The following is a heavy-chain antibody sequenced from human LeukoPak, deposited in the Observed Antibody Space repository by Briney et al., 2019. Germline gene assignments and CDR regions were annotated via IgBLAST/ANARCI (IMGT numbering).Heavy chain of an antibody. Sequence: PSETLSLTCTVSGYSISSGYYWGWIRQPPGKGLERIGSLYHSGRTFYNPSLKSRVTISVDTSKNQFSLKLTSVTAADTAVYYCARARPYYYDSSGYYYSWFDPWGQGTLVTVSS. J-gene: IGHJ5*02. CDR1: GYSISSGYY. V-gene: IGHV4-38-2*02. CDR3: ARARPYYYDSSGYYYSWFDP. D-gene: IGHD3-22*01. CDR2: LYHSGRT.